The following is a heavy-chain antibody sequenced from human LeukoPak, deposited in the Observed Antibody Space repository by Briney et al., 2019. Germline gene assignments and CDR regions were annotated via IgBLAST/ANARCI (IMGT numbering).Heavy chain of an antibody. D-gene: IGHD3-9*01. CDR1: GFTFSSYE. Sequence: GGSLGLSCAASGFTFSSYEMNWVRQAPGKGLEWVSYISSSGSTIYYADSVKGRFTISRDNAKNSLYLQMNSLRAEDTAVYYCARDDILTGYPTPFDYWGQGTLVTVSS. J-gene: IGHJ4*02. V-gene: IGHV3-48*03. CDR3: ARDDILTGYPTPFDY. CDR2: ISSSGSTI.